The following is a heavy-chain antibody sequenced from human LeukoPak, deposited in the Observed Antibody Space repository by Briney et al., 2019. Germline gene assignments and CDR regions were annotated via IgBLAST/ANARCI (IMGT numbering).Heavy chain of an antibody. V-gene: IGHV5-51*01. CDR1: GYSFNSYW. Sequence: GESLRISCKGFGYSFNSYWIGWVRQMPGKGLEWMGIIYPGDSDTRYSPSFQGQVTISADKSISTAYLQWSSLKASDTAIYYCARKPGNWFDLWGQGTLVTVSS. J-gene: IGHJ5*02. CDR3: ARKPGNWFDL. D-gene: IGHD1-14*01. CDR2: IYPGDSDT.